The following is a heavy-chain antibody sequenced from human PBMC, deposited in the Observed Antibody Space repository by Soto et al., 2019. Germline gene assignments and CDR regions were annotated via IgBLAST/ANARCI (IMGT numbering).Heavy chain of an antibody. CDR2: ISAYNGNT. V-gene: IGHV1-18*01. Sequence: QVQLVQSGAEVKKPGASVKVSCKASGYTFTSYGISWVRQAPGQGLEWMGWISAYNGNTNYAQKLQGRVTMTTDTSTTKAYMQLRSLRSDDTAVQYCARVPLLHNQRLSRSPPTNLYYYYGMDVWGQGTTVTVSS. CDR1: GYTFTSYG. J-gene: IGHJ6*02. D-gene: IGHD2-2*01. CDR3: ARVPLLHNQRLSRSPPTNLYYYYGMDV.